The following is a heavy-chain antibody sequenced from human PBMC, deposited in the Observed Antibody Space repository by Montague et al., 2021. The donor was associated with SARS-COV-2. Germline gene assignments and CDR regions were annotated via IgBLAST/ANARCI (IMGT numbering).Heavy chain of an antibody. D-gene: IGHD3-22*01. Sequence: SETLSLTCTVSGGSITNDYWGWIRQPPGKGLEWIVNIFNNGETDYNPSLKSRVIISVDTSESQFSLKVTSVTAADTAVYYCARSYDSSLDVWGQGTTVTVSS. CDR1: GGSITNDY. J-gene: IGHJ6*02. CDR2: IFNNGET. CDR3: ARSYDSSLDV. V-gene: IGHV4-59*08.